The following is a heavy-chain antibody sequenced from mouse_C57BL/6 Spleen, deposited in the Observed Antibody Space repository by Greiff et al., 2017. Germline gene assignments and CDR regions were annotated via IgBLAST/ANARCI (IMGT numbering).Heavy chain of an antibody. CDR2: IYPGDGDT. Sequence: VQLQQSGPELVKPGASVKISCKASGYAFSSSWMNWVKQRPGKGLEWIGRIYPGDGDTNYNGKFKGKATLTADKSSSTAYMQLSSLTSEDSAVYFCARGVGYYGYFDVWGTGTTVTVSS. CDR1: GYAFSSSW. D-gene: IGHD2-2*01. V-gene: IGHV1-82*01. J-gene: IGHJ1*03. CDR3: ARGVGYYGYFDV.